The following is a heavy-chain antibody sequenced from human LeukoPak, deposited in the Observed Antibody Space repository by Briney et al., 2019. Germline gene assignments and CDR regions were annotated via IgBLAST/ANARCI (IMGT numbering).Heavy chain of an antibody. D-gene: IGHD6-19*01. CDR1: GFTFNIHT. Sequence: GGSLRLSCAASGFTFNIHTINWVRQAPGKGLEWVSSISSSSSYIYYADSVKGRFTISRDNAKNTLYLQMNSLRAEDTAVYYCARDVGSGSTNPDYWGQGTLVTVSS. V-gene: IGHV3-21*01. CDR3: ARDVGSGSTNPDY. J-gene: IGHJ4*02. CDR2: ISSSSSYI.